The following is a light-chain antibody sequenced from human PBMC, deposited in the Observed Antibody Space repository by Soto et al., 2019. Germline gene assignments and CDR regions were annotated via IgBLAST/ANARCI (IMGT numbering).Light chain of an antibody. CDR1: SSDVGSYNL. CDR2: EGT. V-gene: IGLV2-23*01. Sequence: QSALTQPASVSGSPGQSITISCTGTSSDVGSYNLVSWYQQHPGKAPKFMIYEGTKRPSGGSNRFSGSKSGNTASLTISGLQAEDEADYYCCSYAGSRHYVFGTGTKLTVL. CDR3: CSYAGSRHYV. J-gene: IGLJ1*01.